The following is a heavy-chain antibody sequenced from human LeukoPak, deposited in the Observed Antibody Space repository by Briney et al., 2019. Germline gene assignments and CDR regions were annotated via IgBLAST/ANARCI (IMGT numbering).Heavy chain of an antibody. D-gene: IGHD1-26*01. CDR3: VGDLRTGSFLGY. Sequence: GRPLRLSCAASGFTFSDYDMHWVRQAPGKGLEWVALISYDGSDSNKYYADSVKGRFTISRDNNKNTLYLQMNSRRADDTAVYYCVGDLRTGSFLGYWGRGALVTVSS. CDR2: ISYDGSDSNK. J-gene: IGHJ4*02. CDR1: GFTFSDYD. V-gene: IGHV3-30*03.